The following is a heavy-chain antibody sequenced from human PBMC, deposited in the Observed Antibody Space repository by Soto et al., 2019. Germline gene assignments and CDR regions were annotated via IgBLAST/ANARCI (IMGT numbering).Heavy chain of an antibody. D-gene: IGHD3-22*01. CDR3: AREISYYDSSGYYYVYFDY. CDR1: GGSISSGGYY. V-gene: IGHV4-31*03. CDR2: IYYSGST. J-gene: IGHJ4*02. Sequence: QVQLQESGPGLVKPSQTLSLTCTVSGGSISSGGYYWSWIRQHPGKGLEWIGYIYYSGSTYYNPSLKSRVTLSVDTSKNQFSLKLSSVTAADTAVYYCAREISYYDSSGYYYVYFDYWGQGTLVTVCS.